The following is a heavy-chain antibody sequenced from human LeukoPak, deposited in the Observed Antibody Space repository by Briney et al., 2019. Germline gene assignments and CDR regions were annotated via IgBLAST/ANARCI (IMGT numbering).Heavy chain of an antibody. CDR1: GFTVSSNY. CDR2: IYSGGST. D-gene: IGHD4-17*01. V-gene: IGHV3-66*01. J-gene: IGHJ3*02. Sequence: GGSLRLSCAASGFTVSSNYMSWVRQAPGKGLEWVPVIYSGGSTYYADSVKGRFTISRDNSKNALYLQMNSLRAEDTAVYYCARERLRNDAFDIWGQGTMVTVSS. CDR3: ARERLRNDAFDI.